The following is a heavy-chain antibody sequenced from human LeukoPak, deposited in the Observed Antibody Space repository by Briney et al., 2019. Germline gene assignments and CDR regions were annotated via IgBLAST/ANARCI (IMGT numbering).Heavy chain of an antibody. CDR3: AKTRGSGPFDY. J-gene: IGHJ4*02. CDR1: GFIFSSYG. Sequence: PGGSLRLSRAASGFIFSSYGMSWVRQAPGKGLEWVSAISGSGGSTYYADPVKGRFTISRDNSKNTLYLQMDNLRAEDTAVYYCAKTRGSGPFDYWGQRPLVTASS. D-gene: IGHD3-10*01. CDR2: ISGSGGST. V-gene: IGHV3-23*01.